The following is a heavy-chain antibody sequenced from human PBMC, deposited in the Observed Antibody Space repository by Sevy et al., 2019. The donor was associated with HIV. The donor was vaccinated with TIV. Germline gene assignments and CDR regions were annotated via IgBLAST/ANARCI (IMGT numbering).Heavy chain of an antibody. CDR3: ARGYSSSWYERYYYYYGMDV. Sequence: GGSLRLSCAASGFTFSSYDMHWVRQATGKGLEWVSAIGTAGDTYYPGSVKGRFTISRENAKNSLYLQRNSLRAGDTAVYYCARGYSSSWYERYYYYYGMDVWGQGTTVTVSS. J-gene: IGHJ6*02. CDR1: GFTFSSYD. D-gene: IGHD6-13*01. CDR2: IGTAGDT. V-gene: IGHV3-13*01.